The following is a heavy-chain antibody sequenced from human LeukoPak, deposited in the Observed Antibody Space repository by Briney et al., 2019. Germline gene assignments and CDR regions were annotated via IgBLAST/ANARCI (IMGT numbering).Heavy chain of an antibody. CDR3: ARGRRGTMVRGVGNWFDP. J-gene: IGHJ5*02. V-gene: IGHV1-8*01. Sequence: ASVKVSCKSSGYTFTSYDINWVRPATGQGLEGMGWMNPNSGNTGYAQKFQGRVTMTRNTSISTAYMELSSLRSEDTAVYYWARGRRGTMVRGVGNWFDPWGQGTLVTVSS. CDR1: GYTFTSYD. D-gene: IGHD3-10*01. CDR2: MNPNSGNT.